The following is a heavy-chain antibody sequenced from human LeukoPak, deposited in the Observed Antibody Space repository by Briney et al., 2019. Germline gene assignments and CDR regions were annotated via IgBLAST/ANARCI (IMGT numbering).Heavy chain of an antibody. CDR2: IASSGLNT. D-gene: IGHD5-12*01. CDR3: ARDIELLT. Sequence: PGGSLRLSCAASGFMFRDAAMTWVRQAPGKGLEWVSLIASSGLNTYYADSVRGRFTISRDNSKNTLSLQMNSLRVEDTAIYYCARDIELLTWGLGTLVTVSS. V-gene: IGHV3-23*01. J-gene: IGHJ3*01. CDR1: GFMFRDAA.